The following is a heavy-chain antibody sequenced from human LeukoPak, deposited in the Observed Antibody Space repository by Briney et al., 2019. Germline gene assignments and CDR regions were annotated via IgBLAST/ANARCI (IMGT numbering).Heavy chain of an antibody. J-gene: IGHJ4*02. V-gene: IGHV3-30-3*01. CDR2: ISYDGSNK. CDR1: GFTFSSYA. Sequence: KSGGSLRLSCAASGFTFSSYAMHWVRQAPGKGLEWVAVISYDGSNKYYADSVKGRFTISRDNSKNTLYLQMNSLRAENTAVYYCASGPDPQRRITGGTISDFDYWGQGTLVTVSS. CDR3: ASGPDPQRRITGGTISDFDY. D-gene: IGHD1-20*01.